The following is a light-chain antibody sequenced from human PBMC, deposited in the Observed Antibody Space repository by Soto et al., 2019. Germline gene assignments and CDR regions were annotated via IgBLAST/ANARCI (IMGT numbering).Light chain of an antibody. CDR1: QSVRSNY. V-gene: IGKV3-20*01. J-gene: IGKJ4*01. CDR3: QHYASSPLT. Sequence: EIVLTQSPGTLSLSSGERATLSCRASQSVRSNYLAWYQQKPGQAPRLLIYGASSRATGIPDRFGGSGSGTDFTLTISRLEPEDFAMYYCQHYASSPLTFGGGTKVEIK. CDR2: GAS.